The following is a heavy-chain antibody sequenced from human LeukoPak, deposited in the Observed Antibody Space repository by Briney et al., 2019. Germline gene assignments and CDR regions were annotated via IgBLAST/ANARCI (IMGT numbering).Heavy chain of an antibody. J-gene: IGHJ4*02. V-gene: IGHV1-69*05. Sequence: ASVKVSCKASGSTFSSYAISWVRQAPGQGLEWMGGIIPIFGTASYAQKFQGRVTITTDESTSTAYMELSSLRSEDTAVYYCARANSYGLGYFDYWGQGTLVTVSS. D-gene: IGHD5-18*01. CDR3: ARANSYGLGYFDY. CDR2: IIPIFGTA. CDR1: GSTFSSYA.